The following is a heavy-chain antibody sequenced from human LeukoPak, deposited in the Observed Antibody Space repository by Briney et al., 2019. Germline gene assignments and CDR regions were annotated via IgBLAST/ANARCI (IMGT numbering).Heavy chain of an antibody. CDR3: ARHGDSYDSQYDY. CDR2: IYPGDSDT. J-gene: IGHJ4*02. V-gene: IGHV5-51*01. Sequence: GESLKISCKASGYSFTTHWIGWVRQMPGKGLEWMGIIYPGDSDTRYSPSFQGHVTISADKSISTAYLQWSSLKASDTAMYFCARHGDSYDSQYDYWGQGTLVTVSS. CDR1: GYSFTTHW. D-gene: IGHD5-12*01.